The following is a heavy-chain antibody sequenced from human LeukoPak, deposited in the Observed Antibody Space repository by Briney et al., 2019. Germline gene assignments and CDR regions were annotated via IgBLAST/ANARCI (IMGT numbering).Heavy chain of an antibody. D-gene: IGHD2-15*01. CDR2: ISYDGSNK. V-gene: IGHV3-30*04. Sequence: GRSLRVSCAASGYTFSSYAMHWVRQAPGKGLEWVAVISYDGSNKYYADSVKGRFTISRDNSKNTLYLQMNSLRAEDTAVYYCARDPVVAATIVYCFDYWGQGTLVTVSS. CDR1: GYTFSSYA. J-gene: IGHJ4*02. CDR3: ARDPVVAATIVYCFDY.